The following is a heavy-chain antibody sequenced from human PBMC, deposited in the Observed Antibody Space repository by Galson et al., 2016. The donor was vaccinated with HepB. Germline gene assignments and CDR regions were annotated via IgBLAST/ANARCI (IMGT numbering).Heavy chain of an antibody. V-gene: IGHV3-30*18. CDR1: GFTFSNYG. Sequence: SLRLSCAASGFTFSNYGMHWVRQAPGKGLEWVAVISYDGSNKYYADSVKGRFAISRDNSKNTLFLQMNSLGPEDTAVYYCVKGYRRVWWSTETYFGYWGQGTLVTVSS. J-gene: IGHJ4*02. CDR2: ISYDGSNK. CDR3: VKGYRRVWWSTETYFGY. D-gene: IGHD2-21*01.